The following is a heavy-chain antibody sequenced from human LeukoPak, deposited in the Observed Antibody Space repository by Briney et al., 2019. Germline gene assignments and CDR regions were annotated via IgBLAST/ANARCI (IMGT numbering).Heavy chain of an antibody. V-gene: IGHV4-4*02. CDR1: GGSISSSNW. J-gene: IGHJ6*02. CDR3: ARRGSWTYYYAMDV. Sequence: PSGTLSLTCAVSGGSISSSNWWSWVRQPPGKGLEWIGEIYHSGSTNYNPSLKSRVTTSVDKSKNQFSLKLSSVTAADTAVYYCARRGSWTYYYAMDVWGQGTTVTVSS. D-gene: IGHD6-13*01. CDR2: IYHSGST.